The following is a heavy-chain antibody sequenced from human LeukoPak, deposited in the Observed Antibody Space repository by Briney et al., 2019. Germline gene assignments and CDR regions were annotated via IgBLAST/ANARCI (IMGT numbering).Heavy chain of an antibody. V-gene: IGHV3-21*01. J-gene: IGHJ4*02. CDR3: ARVGSSGWYGSALDY. D-gene: IGHD6-19*01. Sequence: GGSLRLSCAASGFTFSSYSMNGVRQAPGKGLEWVSSISSSSSYIYYADSVKGRFTISRDNAKNSLYLQMNSLRAEDTAVYYCARVGSSGWYGSALDYWGQGTLVTVSS. CDR1: GFTFSSYS. CDR2: ISSSSSYI.